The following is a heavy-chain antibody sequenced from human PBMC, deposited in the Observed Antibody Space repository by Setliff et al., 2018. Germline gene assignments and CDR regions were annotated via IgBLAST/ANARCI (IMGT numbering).Heavy chain of an antibody. CDR1: GFTFDKHG. CDR2: INWDGKTT. J-gene: IGHJ3*02. V-gene: IGHV3-20*01. D-gene: IGHD2-8*01. Sequence: PGESLKISCAASGFTFDKHGMNWVRQAPGKGLEWISTINWDGKTTAYADSVKGRFTISRDNANKFLYLHMNSLRDEDTALYHCTRFGDRNGVGIWGQGTMVTVSS. CDR3: TRFGDRNGVGI.